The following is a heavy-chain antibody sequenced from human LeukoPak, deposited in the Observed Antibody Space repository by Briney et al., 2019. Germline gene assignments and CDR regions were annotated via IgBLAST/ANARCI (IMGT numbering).Heavy chain of an antibody. CDR3: AKGEDIVGATDYFDY. CDR1: GFTFSSYA. V-gene: IGHV3-23*01. D-gene: IGHD1-26*01. CDR2: ISGSGGST. Sequence: TGGSLRLSCAASGFTFSSYAMSWVRQAPGKGLEWVSAISGSGGSTYYADSVKGRFTISRDNSKNTLYLQMNSLRAEDTAVYYCAKGEDIVGATDYFDYWGQGTLVTVSS. J-gene: IGHJ4*02.